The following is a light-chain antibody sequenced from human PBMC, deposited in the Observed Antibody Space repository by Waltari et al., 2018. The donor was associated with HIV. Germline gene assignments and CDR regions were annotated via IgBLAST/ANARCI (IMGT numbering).Light chain of an antibody. CDR1: ESDIGLYYF. CDR3: SSYTITKSLV. J-gene: IGLJ3*02. CDR2: VVT. V-gene: IGLV2-14*01. Sequence: QSALTQPASVSGSPGQSITISCTGTESDIGLYYFVSWYQQHPDRDPQLIIFVVTSRCFGVSSRFSGSKSGNTSSLTISGLQTEDEADYYCSSYTITKSLVFGGGTRLTVL.